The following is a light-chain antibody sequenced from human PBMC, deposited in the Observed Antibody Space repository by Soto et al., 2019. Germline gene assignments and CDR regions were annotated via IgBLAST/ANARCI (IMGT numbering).Light chain of an antibody. V-gene: IGKV1-27*01. Sequence: DIQMTQSPSSLSASVGDRVTITCRASQGIANYLAWYQQKPGRVPKLLINAASTLQSGVPSRFSGSGSGTDFTLTISSLQPEDVATYYCQKYNSASTFGQVTKVEIK. CDR2: AAS. J-gene: IGKJ1*01. CDR1: QGIANY. CDR3: QKYNSAST.